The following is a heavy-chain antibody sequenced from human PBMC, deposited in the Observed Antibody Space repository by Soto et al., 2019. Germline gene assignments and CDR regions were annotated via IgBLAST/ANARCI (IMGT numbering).Heavy chain of an antibody. V-gene: IGHV3-74*01. CDR2: INGDGSST. CDR1: GFTFSSHW. CDR3: AGSPGLSRISGTTLGA. Sequence: VQLVESGGGLVQPGGSLRLSCAASGFTFSSHWMHWVRQAPGKGLVWVSRINGDGSSTSYADSVKGRFTISRDNAKNMLYLQVNRLRADDTAVYYCAGSPGLSRISGTTLGAWGQGTLVTVSS. J-gene: IGHJ5*01. D-gene: IGHD1-7*01.